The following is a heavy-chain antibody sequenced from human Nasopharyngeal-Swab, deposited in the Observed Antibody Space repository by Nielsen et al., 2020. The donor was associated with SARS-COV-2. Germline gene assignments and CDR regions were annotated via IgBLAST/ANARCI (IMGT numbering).Heavy chain of an antibody. CDR1: GGTFSSYA. D-gene: IGHD5-18*01. CDR3: AREPDTAMVNRYYYYYMDV. J-gene: IGHJ6*03. CDR2: IIPIFGTA. V-gene: IGHV1-69*13. Sequence: SVKVSCKASGGTFSSYAISWVRQAPGQGLEWMGGIIPIFGTANYAQKFQGRVTITADEYTSTAYMELSSLISEDKAVYYCAREPDTAMVNRYYYYYMDVWGKGTTVTVSS.